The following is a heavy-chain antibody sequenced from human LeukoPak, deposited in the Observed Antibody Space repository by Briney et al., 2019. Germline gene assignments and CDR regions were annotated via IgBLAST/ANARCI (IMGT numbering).Heavy chain of an antibody. CDR1: GGSISGYY. CDR3: ARGYDYADK. J-gene: IGHJ4*02. V-gene: IGHV4-59*01. CDR2: VSCSGST. D-gene: IGHD3-16*01. Sequence: PSETLSLTCTVSGGSISGYYWTGIRQPPGKGLEWIGYVSCSGSTYYNPSLKSRVTISVDTSKNQFSLNLRSVTAADTAVYYCARGYDYADKWGQGTLVTVSS.